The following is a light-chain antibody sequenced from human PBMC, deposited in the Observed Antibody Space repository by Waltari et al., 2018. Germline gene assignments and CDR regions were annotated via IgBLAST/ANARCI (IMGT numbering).Light chain of an antibody. V-gene: IGLV2-11*01. CDR1: TSAGGCYNL. CDR2: DVP. J-gene: IGLJ3*02. Sequence: SALTQPRSVSGYPGQSYTISCTGTTSAGGCYNLFSWYQHHPGKAPKLMIFDVPQRPSGVPYRFSGSKSANTASLTISGLQAEDEADYYCCSFAGTYTWVFGGGTKVTVL. CDR3: CSFAGTYTWV.